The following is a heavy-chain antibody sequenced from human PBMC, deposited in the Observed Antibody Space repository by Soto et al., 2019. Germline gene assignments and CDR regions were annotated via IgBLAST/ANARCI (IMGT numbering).Heavy chain of an antibody. Sequence: QVQLLESGGGVVQPGRSLRLSCTASGFSLSDYGMHWVRQAPGKGLERVAIISDDGSQTYYVDAVNGRFTISRDNSENTLWLQRNSLRVEDTAVYYCAKDAIAAVGPVPSFWGQGTLVIVSS. J-gene: IGHJ4*02. D-gene: IGHD6-25*01. V-gene: IGHV3-30*18. CDR3: AKDAIAAVGPVPSF. CDR1: GFSLSDYG. CDR2: ISDDGSQT.